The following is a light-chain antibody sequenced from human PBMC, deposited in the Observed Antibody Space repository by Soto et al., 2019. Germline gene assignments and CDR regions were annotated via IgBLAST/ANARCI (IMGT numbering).Light chain of an antibody. CDR3: QKYHNYST. J-gene: IGKJ5*01. CDR1: QSISNW. CDR2: HAS. V-gene: IGKV1-5*01. Sequence: EIQMTQSPSTLPASVGHRFTITGRASQSISNWFAWYQQKPGKSPKLLIYHASTLESGVKARLRGSGSGTEFTLNIRSMKPDAFATYYCQKYHNYSTFGQGTRLEIK.